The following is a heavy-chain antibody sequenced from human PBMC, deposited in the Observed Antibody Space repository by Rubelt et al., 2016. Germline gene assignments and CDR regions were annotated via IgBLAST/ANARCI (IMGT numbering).Heavy chain of an antibody. J-gene: IGHJ4*02. CDR1: GGSISSGGYY. CDR3: ARSPAQYYDFGSGDPADVDD. V-gene: IGHV4-61*08. Sequence: VKPSQTLSLTCTVSGGSISSGGYYWSWIRQPPGKGLEWIGYIYYSGSTNYNPSLKSRVTISVDTSKNQFSLKLSSVTAADTAVYYCARSPAQYYDFGSGDPADVDDWGQGTLVTVSS. CDR2: IYYSGST. D-gene: IGHD3-3*01.